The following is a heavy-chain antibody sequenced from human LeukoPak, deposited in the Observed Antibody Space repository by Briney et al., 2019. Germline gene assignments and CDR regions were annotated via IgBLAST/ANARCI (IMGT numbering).Heavy chain of an antibody. V-gene: IGHV1-69*05. CDR2: IIPIFGTV. J-gene: IGHJ5*02. Sequence: ASVKVSCKASGGTFSSYAISWVRQAPGQGLEWMGRIIPIFGTVNYAQKFQGRVTITTDESTSTAYMELSSLRSEDTAVYYCARDRGYCSGGSCLLIVFGWFDPWGQGTLVTVSS. D-gene: IGHD2-15*01. CDR3: ARDRGYCSGGSCLLIVFGWFDP. CDR1: GGTFSSYA.